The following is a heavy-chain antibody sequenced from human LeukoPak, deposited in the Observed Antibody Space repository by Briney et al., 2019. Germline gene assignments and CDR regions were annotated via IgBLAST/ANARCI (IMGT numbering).Heavy chain of an antibody. CDR2: ISGSGGST. J-gene: IGHJ4*02. CDR1: GFTFSSYW. Sequence: TGGSLRLSCAASGFTFSSYWMSWVRQAPGKGLEWVSAISGSGGSTYYADSVKGRFTISRDNSKNTLYLQMNSLRAEDTAVYYCAKDGHCSSTSCYTYDYWGQGTLVTVSS. D-gene: IGHD2-2*02. CDR3: AKDGHCSSTSCYTYDY. V-gene: IGHV3-23*01.